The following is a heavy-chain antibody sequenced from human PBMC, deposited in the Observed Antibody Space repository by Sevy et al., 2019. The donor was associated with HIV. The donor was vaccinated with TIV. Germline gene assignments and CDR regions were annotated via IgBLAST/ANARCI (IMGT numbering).Heavy chain of an antibody. CDR2: INPNSRGT. CDR1: GYTFTGYY. Sequence: AAVKVSCKASGYTFTGYYMHWVRQAPGQGLERMGWINPNSRGTNYAQKFQGRVTMTRDTSISTAYMELSRLRSDYTAVYYCARVAWGRSPWYFDYWGQGTLVTVSS. V-gene: IGHV1-2*02. CDR3: ARVAWGRSPWYFDY. D-gene: IGHD3-16*01. J-gene: IGHJ4*02.